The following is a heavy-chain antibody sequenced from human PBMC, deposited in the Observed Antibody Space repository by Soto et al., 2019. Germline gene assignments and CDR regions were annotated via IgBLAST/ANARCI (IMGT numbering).Heavy chain of an antibody. V-gene: IGHV3-30-3*01. CDR3: ARAAKEGYYGSSGYYIPRWYFDY. CDR1: GFTFSSYA. D-gene: IGHD3-22*01. CDR2: ISYDGSNK. Sequence: QVQLVESGGGVVQPGGSLRLSCAASGFTFSSYAMHWVRQAPGKGLEWVAVISYDGSNKYYADSVKGRLTISRDNSKIKLYLQRNSLRADDTAGYYCARAAKEGYYGSSGYYIPRWYFDYCGQGTLVTV. J-gene: IGHJ4*02.